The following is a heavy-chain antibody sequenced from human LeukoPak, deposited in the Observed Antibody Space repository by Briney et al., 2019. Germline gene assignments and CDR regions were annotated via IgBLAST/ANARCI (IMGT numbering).Heavy chain of an antibody. CDR1: GGSISSSSYY. Sequence: SETLSLTXTVSGGSISSSSYYWGWIRQPPGKGLEWIGSIYYSGSTYYNPSLKSRVTISVDTSKNQFSLKLSSVTAADTAVYYCARHRFLGQQLVHPYFDYLGQGTLVTVSS. D-gene: IGHD6-13*01. J-gene: IGHJ4*02. CDR3: ARHRFLGQQLVHPYFDY. CDR2: IYYSGST. V-gene: IGHV4-39*01.